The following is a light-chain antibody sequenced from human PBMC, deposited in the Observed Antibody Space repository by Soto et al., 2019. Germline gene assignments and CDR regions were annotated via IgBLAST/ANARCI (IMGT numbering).Light chain of an antibody. CDR1: KNDIGVYDF. CDR2: EVV. V-gene: IGLV2-8*01. Sequence: ALAQPPSASGSPGQSVTISCTGTKNDIGVYDFVSWYQHHPGKAPRLIIYEVVQRPSGVPDRFSGSKSGNTASLTVSGLQAADEADYFCKSYAGSNTYVFGSGTKVTVL. J-gene: IGLJ1*01. CDR3: KSYAGSNTYV.